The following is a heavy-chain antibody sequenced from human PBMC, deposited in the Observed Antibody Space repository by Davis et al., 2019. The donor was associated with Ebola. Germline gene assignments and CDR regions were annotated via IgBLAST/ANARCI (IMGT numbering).Heavy chain of an antibody. J-gene: IGHJ6*02. CDR1: GGSISSYY. CDR3: ARDGPLVVPAATRYYYYGMDV. V-gene: IGHV4-4*07. Sequence: SETLSLTCTVSGGSISSYYWSWIRQPAGKGLEWIGRIYTSGSTNYNPSLKSRVTMSVDTSKNQFSLKLSSVTAADTAVYYCARDGPLVVPAATRYYYYGMDVWGQGTTVTVSS. CDR2: IYTSGST. D-gene: IGHD2-2*01.